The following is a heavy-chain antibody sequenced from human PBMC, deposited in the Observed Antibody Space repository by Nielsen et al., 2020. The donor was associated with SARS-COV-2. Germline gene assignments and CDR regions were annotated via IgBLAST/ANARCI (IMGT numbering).Heavy chain of an antibody. CDR2: IYNNDAT. J-gene: IGHJ4*02. V-gene: IGHV3-53*01. CDR1: GFNVNKY. CDR3: AKISGSQRHYFDF. Sequence: GESLKISCAASGFNVNKYMTWVRQGPGKGLECVSVIYNNDATYYADSVKGRFTISRDNSKNTLYLQLNSLRAEDTAVFYCAKISGSQRHYFDFWGQGALVTVSS. D-gene: IGHD1-26*01.